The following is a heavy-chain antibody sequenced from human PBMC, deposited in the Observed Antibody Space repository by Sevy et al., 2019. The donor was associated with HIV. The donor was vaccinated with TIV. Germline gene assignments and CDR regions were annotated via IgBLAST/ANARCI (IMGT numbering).Heavy chain of an antibody. CDR1: DGSISSHY. D-gene: IGHD1-1*01. V-gene: IGHV4-59*11. CDR3: ARLLRYNPCFDY. CDR2: IYYSGST. J-gene: IGHJ4*02. Sequence: SETLSLTCTVSDGSISSHYWSWIRQPLGMGLQWIGYIYYSGSTNYNPSLKSRVTMSLDTSKNQFSLKLSSVTAADTAVYYCARLLRYNPCFDYWGQGALVTVSS.